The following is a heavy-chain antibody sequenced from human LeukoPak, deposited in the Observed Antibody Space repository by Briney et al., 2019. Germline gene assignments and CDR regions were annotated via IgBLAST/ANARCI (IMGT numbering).Heavy chain of an antibody. CDR1: GGTFSSYA. J-gene: IGHJ4*02. CDR3: AGGGGHRSGWESDNY. CDR2: IIPILGIA. V-gene: IGHV1-69*04. Sequence: SVKVSRKASGGTFSSYAISWVRQAPGQGLEWMGRIIPILGIANYAQKFQGRVTITADKSTSTAYMELSSLRSEDTAVYYCAGGGGHRSGWESDNYWGQGTLVTVSS. D-gene: IGHD6-19*01.